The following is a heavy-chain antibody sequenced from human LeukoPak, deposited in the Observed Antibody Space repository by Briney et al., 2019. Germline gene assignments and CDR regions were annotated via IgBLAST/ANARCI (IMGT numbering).Heavy chain of an antibody. CDR3: AKDLVPAAMSVLYYYGMDV. D-gene: IGHD2-2*01. J-gene: IGHJ6*02. V-gene: IGHV3-23*01. Sequence: GGSLRLSCAASGFTFSSYAMSWVRQAPGKGLEWVSAISGSGGSTYYADSVKGRFTISRDNSKNTLYLQMNSLRAEDTAVYYCAKDLVPAAMSVLYYYGMDVWGQGTTVTVSS. CDR1: GFTFSSYA. CDR2: ISGSGGST.